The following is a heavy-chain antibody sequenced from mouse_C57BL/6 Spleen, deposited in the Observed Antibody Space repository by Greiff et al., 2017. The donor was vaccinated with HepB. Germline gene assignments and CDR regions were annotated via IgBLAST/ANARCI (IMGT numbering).Heavy chain of an antibody. CDR3: ARRRTYFDY. CDR2: IDPSDSYT. CDR1: GYTFTSYW. Sequence: VQLQQSGAELVMPGASVKLSCKASGYTFTSYWMHWVKQRPGQGLEWIGEIDPSDSYTNYNQKFKGKSTLTVDKSSSTAYMQLSSLTSEDSAVYYCARRRTYFDYWGQGTTLTVSS. V-gene: IGHV1-69*01. J-gene: IGHJ2*01.